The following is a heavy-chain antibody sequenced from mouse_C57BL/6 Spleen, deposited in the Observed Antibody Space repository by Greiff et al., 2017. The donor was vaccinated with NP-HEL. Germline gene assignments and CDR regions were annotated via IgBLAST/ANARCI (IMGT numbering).Heavy chain of an antibody. J-gene: IGHJ4*01. Sequence: VQLQQSGPVLVKPGASVKMSCKASGYTFTDYYMNWVKQSHGKSLEWIGVINPYNGGTSYTQKFKGKATLTVDKSSSPAYMELNSLTSEDSAVYYCARELDYAMDYWGQGTSGTVSS. D-gene: IGHD1-3*01. CDR2: INPYNGGT. CDR3: ARELDYAMDY. V-gene: IGHV1-19*01. CDR1: GYTFTDYY.